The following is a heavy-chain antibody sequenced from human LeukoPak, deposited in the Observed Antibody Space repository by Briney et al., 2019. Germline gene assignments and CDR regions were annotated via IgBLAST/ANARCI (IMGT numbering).Heavy chain of an antibody. J-gene: IGHJ4*02. V-gene: IGHV4-34*01. D-gene: IGHD1-14*01. CDR2: INHSGST. Sequence: SETLSLTCAVYGGSFSGYYWSWIRQPPGKGLEWIGEINHSGSTNYNPSLKSRVTISVDTSKNQFSLKLSSVTAADTAVYYCVRGRTLRYWGQGTLVTVSS. CDR1: GGSFSGYY. CDR3: VRGRTLRY.